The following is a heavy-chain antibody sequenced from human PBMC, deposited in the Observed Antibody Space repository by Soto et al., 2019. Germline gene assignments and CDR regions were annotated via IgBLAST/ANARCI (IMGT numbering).Heavy chain of an antibody. V-gene: IGHV3-30*18. CDR1: GFTFSSYG. CDR3: AKDLQSGAADY. D-gene: IGHD1-26*01. J-gene: IGHJ4*02. CDR2: ISYDGSNK. Sequence: PVGSLRLSCAASGFTFSSYGMHWVRQAPGKGLEWVAVISYDGSNKYYADSVKGRFTISRDNSKNTLYLQMNSLRAEDTAVYYCAKDLQSGAADYWGQGILVTVSS.